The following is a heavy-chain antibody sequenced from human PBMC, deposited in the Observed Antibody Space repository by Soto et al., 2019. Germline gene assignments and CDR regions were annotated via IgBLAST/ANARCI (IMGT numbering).Heavy chain of an antibody. J-gene: IGHJ4*02. Sequence: SQTLSLTCAIFAASVSRNSAGWNWIRQYPSGGLEWLGRTYYRSRTHNDYAVSVKRRITVTPDTFQNQFFLHLNSVTPDDTAVYYCARERPCYVRSHSYLYYWGPVALRAVSS. CDR2: TYYRSRTHN. V-gene: IGHV6-1*01. CDR1: AASVSRNSAG. D-gene: IGHD5-18*01. CDR3: ARERPCYVRSHSYLYY.